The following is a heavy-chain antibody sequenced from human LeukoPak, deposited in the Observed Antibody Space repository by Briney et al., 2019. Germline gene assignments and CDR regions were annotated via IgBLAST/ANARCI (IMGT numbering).Heavy chain of an antibody. CDR2: ISAGNGNT. Sequence: ASVKVSCKASGGTFSSYAMHWVRQAPGQRLEWMGWISAGNGNTKYSQKFQGRVTITRDTSASTAYMELSSLRSEDTAVYYCARGDIVVVPATPSGFDPWGQGTLVTVSS. J-gene: IGHJ5*02. CDR3: ARGDIVVVPATPSGFDP. D-gene: IGHD2-2*01. CDR1: GGTFSSYA. V-gene: IGHV1-3*01.